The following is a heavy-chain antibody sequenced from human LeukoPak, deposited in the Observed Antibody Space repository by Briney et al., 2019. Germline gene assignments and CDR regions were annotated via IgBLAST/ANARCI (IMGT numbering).Heavy chain of an antibody. D-gene: IGHD6-13*01. J-gene: IGHJ4*02. CDR3: ASAKVGSSWTY. V-gene: IGHV1-2*06. Sequence: GASVKVSCKASGYTFTGYYMHWVRQAPGQGLEWMGRINPNSGGTNYAQKFQGRVTITRDTSISTAYMELSRLSSDATAVHYCASAKVGSSWTYWGQGTLVTVSS. CDR1: GYTFTGYY. CDR2: INPNSGGT.